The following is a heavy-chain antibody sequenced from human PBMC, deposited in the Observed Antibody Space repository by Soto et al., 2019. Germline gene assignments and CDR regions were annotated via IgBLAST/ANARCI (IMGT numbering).Heavy chain of an antibody. D-gene: IGHD6-19*01. Sequence: EVQLVESGGGLVQPGGSLRLSCAASGFTFSIYSMNWVRQAPGKGLEWFSYITSDTLTIKYSDSVKARFTISRDNAKNSLYLQMNSLRDDDTAVYFCARSVEGHFDYWGQGTVVTVSS. CDR3: ARSVEGHFDY. J-gene: IGHJ4*02. CDR1: GFTFSIYS. CDR2: ITSDTLTI. V-gene: IGHV3-48*02.